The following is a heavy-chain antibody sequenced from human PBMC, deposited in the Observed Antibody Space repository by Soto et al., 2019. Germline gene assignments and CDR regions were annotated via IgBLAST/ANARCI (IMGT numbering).Heavy chain of an antibody. CDR2: ISGSGGST. CDR1: GFNFRSHA. CDR3: ARYQLKGMGV. Sequence: PWLSLRLSCTASGFNFRSHAIRCVRQAPGKGLEWVSAISGSGGSTYYADSVKGRFTISRDNSKNTLYLQMNSLRAEDTAVYYCARYQLKGMGVWGQGTTVTVSS. D-gene: IGHD2-2*01. V-gene: IGHV3-23*01. J-gene: IGHJ6*02.